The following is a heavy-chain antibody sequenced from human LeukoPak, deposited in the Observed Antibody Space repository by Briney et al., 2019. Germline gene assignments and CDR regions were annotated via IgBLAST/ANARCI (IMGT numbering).Heavy chain of an antibody. Sequence: SGGSLRLSCAASGFTFSSYEMNWVRQAPGKGLEWVSYVSSSGSTIYYADSVKGRFTISRDNAKKSVYLQMNSLRAEDTAVYYCARGSVRYDYWGQGTLVTVSS. CDR3: ARGSVRYDY. CDR2: VSSSGSTI. D-gene: IGHD3-3*01. J-gene: IGHJ4*02. CDR1: GFTFSSYE. V-gene: IGHV3-48*03.